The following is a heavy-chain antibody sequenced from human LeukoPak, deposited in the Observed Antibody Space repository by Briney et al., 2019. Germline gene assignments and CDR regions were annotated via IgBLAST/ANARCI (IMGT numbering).Heavy chain of an antibody. Sequence: GGSLRLSCAASGXTFNSYSMSWVRQAPGKGLEWVSLISGSGGHTYYADSVKGRFTISRDDSKNTLYLEKNNLRAEDTAVFYCAREPPHCGGDCFSLLDNWGQGTLVTVSS. V-gene: IGHV3-23*01. CDR1: GXTFNSYS. J-gene: IGHJ4*02. CDR3: AREPPHCGGDCFSLLDN. D-gene: IGHD2-21*02. CDR2: ISGSGGHT.